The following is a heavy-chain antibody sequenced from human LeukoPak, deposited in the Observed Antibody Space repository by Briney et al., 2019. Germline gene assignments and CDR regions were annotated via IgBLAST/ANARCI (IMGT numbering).Heavy chain of an antibody. CDR3: ASHQYGSGSYYHDY. V-gene: IGHV4-61*02. CDR1: GGSISSGNYY. J-gene: IGHJ4*02. CDR2: ISTTGST. Sequence: SSQTLSLTCTVSGGSISSGNYYWSWIRQPAGKGLEWIGRISTTGSTSYGPSLKSRVIISIDTSKNQFSLRLSSATAADTAVYYCASHQYGSGSYYHDYWGQGALVTVSS. D-gene: IGHD3-10*01.